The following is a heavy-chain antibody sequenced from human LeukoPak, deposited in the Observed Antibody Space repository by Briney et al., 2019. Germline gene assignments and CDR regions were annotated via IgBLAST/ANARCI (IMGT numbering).Heavy chain of an antibody. CDR2: INSDGSTT. CDR3: ARGYDISDY. CDR1: GFTFSNYW. Sequence: GGSLRLSCAASGFTFSNYWMHWVRQAPGKGLVWVSRINSDGSTTNYADSVKGRFTISRDNSKNTLYLQMNSLRVEDTAVYYCARGYDISDYWGQGTVVTVSS. D-gene: IGHD3-9*01. V-gene: IGHV3-74*01. J-gene: IGHJ4*02.